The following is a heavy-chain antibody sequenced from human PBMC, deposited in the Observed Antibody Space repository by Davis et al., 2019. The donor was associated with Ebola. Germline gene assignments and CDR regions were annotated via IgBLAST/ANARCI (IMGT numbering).Heavy chain of an antibody. D-gene: IGHD3/OR15-3a*01. V-gene: IGHV3-30-3*01. Sequence: GESLKISCAASGFTFSSYVMNWVRQVPGKGLEWVAVISYDGSNKYYADSVKGRFTISRDNAKNTLYLQMNSLRAEDTAVYYCARDGTVNVASLDYWGQGILVTVSS. J-gene: IGHJ4*02. CDR1: GFTFSSYV. CDR3: ARDGTVNVASLDY. CDR2: ISYDGSNK.